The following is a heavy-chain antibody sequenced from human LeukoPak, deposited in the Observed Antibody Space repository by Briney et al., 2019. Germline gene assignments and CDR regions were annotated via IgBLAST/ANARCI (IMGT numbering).Heavy chain of an antibody. Sequence: SETLSLTCAVYGGSFSGYYWSWIRQPPGKGLEWMGEINHSGSTNYNPSLKSRVTISVDTTKNQFSLKPSSVTAADTAVYYCARVLRSRPAAIREGAFDIWGQGTMVTVSS. CDR1: GGSFSGYY. V-gene: IGHV4-34*01. D-gene: IGHD2-2*02. CDR2: INHSGST. CDR3: ARVLRSRPAAIREGAFDI. J-gene: IGHJ3*02.